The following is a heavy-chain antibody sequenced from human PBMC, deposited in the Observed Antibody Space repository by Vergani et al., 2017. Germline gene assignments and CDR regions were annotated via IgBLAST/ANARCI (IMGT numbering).Heavy chain of an antibody. Sequence: QVQLVQSGAELKKPGASVSVSCKGSSHTFQTYGISWVRQAPGKGLEWMAWIRPYTGHTIYAQKFQDRVTMTADTSTNTAYMELRSLRSDDTAVYFCAGVASSNSEVTPTAVVVWGEGGMVSVSS. CDR1: SHTFQTYG. D-gene: IGHD1-1*01. CDR2: IRPYTGHT. J-gene: IGHJ3*01. V-gene: IGHV1-18*01. CDR3: AGVASSNSEVTPTAVVV.